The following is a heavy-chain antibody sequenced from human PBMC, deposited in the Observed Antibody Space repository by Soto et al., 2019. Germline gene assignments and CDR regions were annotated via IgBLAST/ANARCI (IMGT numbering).Heavy chain of an antibody. V-gene: IGHV4-39*01. D-gene: IGHD3-3*01. J-gene: IGHJ6*02. CDR1: GGSISSSSYY. Sequence: TSETLSLTCTVSGGSISSSSYYWGWIRQPPGKGLEWIGSIYYSGSTYYNPSLKSRVTISVDTSKNQFSLKLSSVTAADTAVYYCARPSRLRFLESPLDVWGQGTTVTVS. CDR3: ARPSRLRFLESPLDV. CDR2: IYYSGST.